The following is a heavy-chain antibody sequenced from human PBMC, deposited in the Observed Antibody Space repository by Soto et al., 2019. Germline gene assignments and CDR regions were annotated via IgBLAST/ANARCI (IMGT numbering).Heavy chain of an antibody. Sequence: GGSLRLSCAASGFTFSSYGMHWVRQAPGKGLEWVAVISYDGSNKYYADSVKGRFTISRDNSKNTLYLQMNSLRAEDTAVYYCARSVLNPYYYDSSGYLDYWGQGTLVTVSS. CDR2: ISYDGSNK. D-gene: IGHD3-22*01. V-gene: IGHV3-30*03. CDR1: GFTFSSYG. J-gene: IGHJ4*02. CDR3: ARSVLNPYYYDSSGYLDY.